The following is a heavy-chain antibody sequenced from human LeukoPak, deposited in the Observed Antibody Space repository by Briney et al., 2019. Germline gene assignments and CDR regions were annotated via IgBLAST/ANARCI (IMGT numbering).Heavy chain of an antibody. D-gene: IGHD5-18*01. CDR3: ARAGTKDTAMVKGY. Sequence: PSETLSLTCTVSGGSISSGGYYWSWIRQHPGKGLEWIGYIYYSGSTYYNPSLKSRVTISVDTSKNQFSLKLSSVTAADTAVYYCARAGTKDTAMVKGYWGQGTLVTVSS. V-gene: IGHV4-31*03. CDR2: IYYSGST. J-gene: IGHJ4*02. CDR1: GGSISSGGYY.